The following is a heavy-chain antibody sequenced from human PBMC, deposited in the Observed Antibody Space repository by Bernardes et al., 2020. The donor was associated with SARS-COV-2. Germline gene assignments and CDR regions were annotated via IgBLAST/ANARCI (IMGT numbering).Heavy chain of an antibody. CDR3: AAVKVEGAASAAVDV. D-gene: IGHD1-26*01. Sequence: SETLSLTCSVSGDSISRGAYFWTWIRQSAGKGLESIAHIYSSGRIDYNPSLRGRVTISLDTSKNQLSLNLRSVTAADTAVYYWAAVKVEGAASAAVDVWGRGTMVTVSS. CDR2: IYSSGRI. CDR1: GDSISRGAYF. J-gene: IGHJ3*01. V-gene: IGHV4-61*09.